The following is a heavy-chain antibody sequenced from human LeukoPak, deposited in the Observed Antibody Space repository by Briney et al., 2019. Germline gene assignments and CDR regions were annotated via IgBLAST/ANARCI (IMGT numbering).Heavy chain of an antibody. CDR1: GFTFSSYA. CDR2: ISYDGSNK. J-gene: IGHJ4*02. Sequence: PGGSLRLSCAASGFTFSSYAMHWVRQAPGKGLEWVAVISYDGSNKYYADSVKGRFTISRDNSKNTLYLQMNSLRAEDTAVYNCASNFSPGTVVVVAADYWGQGTLVTVSS. D-gene: IGHD2-15*01. V-gene: IGHV3-30*04. CDR3: ASNFSPGTVVVVAADY.